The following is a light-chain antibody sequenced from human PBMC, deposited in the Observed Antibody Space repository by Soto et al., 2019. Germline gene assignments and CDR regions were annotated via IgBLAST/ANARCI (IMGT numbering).Light chain of an antibody. V-gene: IGKV3-15*01. CDR3: QQYDRWPVT. CDR1: QSVTTN. J-gene: IGKJ4*01. Sequence: EVVMTQSPATLSVSPGERVTFSCRASQSVTTNLAWYQHKPGQSPRLLISDASTGASGIPPRFSGSGSGTEFTPTIDRLHSADFAVYYCQQYDRWPVTFGGGTKV. CDR2: DAS.